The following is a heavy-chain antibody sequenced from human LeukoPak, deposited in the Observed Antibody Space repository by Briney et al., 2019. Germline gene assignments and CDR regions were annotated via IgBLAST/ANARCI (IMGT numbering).Heavy chain of an antibody. J-gene: IGHJ4*02. V-gene: IGHV4-4*07. CDR3: AREGQQWLGLWRSPYYFDY. CDR2: IYSSGST. Sequence: SETLSFLCSVWGGVNSSFYGICIREPPGKGLEWIGRIYSSGSTNYNPSLKSRVTMSVDTSKDQFSLKLSSVTAADTAVYYCAREGQQWLGLWRSPYYFDYWGQGTLVTVSS. D-gene: IGHD6-19*01. CDR1: GGVNSSFY.